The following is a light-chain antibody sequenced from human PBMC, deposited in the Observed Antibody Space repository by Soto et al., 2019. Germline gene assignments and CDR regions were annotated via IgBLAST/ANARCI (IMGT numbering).Light chain of an antibody. CDR1: QTISSW. J-gene: IGKJ1*01. CDR2: KAS. CDR3: QQYNSDCTWT. V-gene: IGKV1-5*03. Sequence: DIQMTQSPSTLSGSGGDRVTITCRASQTISSWLAWYQQKPGKAPKLLIYKASTLKSGVPSRFSGSGSGTEFTLTISSRQPDDFAPYYCQQYNSDCTWTFGQGTKVDI.